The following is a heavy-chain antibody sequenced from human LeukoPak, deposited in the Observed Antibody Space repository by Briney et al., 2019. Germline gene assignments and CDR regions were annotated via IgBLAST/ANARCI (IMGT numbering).Heavy chain of an antibody. CDR3: AKDGSSSWYGGDDC. CDR1: GFTFSSYA. CDR2: ISGSGGST. V-gene: IGHV3-23*01. D-gene: IGHD6-13*01. Sequence: GGSLRLSCAASGFTFSSYAMSWVRQAPGKGLEWVSAISGSGGSTYYADSVKGRFTISRDNSKNTLYLQMNSLRAEDTAVYYCAKDGSSSWYGGDDCWGQGTLVTVSS. J-gene: IGHJ4*02.